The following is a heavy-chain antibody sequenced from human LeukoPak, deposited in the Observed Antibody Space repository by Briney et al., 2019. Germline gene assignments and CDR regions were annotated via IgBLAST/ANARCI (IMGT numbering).Heavy chain of an antibody. CDR1: GGSISNGAYY. Sequence: SETLSLTCTVSGGSISNGAYYWGWIRQSPGKGLEWIGTIYYIGNTYYNPALQSRVTISVDTSKNQFSLKLSSVTAADTAVYYCAGSSDSSGDYYYYGMDVWGQGTTVTVSS. V-gene: IGHV4-39*07. CDR2: IYYIGNT. CDR3: AGSSDSSGDYYYYGMDV. D-gene: IGHD3-22*01. J-gene: IGHJ6*02.